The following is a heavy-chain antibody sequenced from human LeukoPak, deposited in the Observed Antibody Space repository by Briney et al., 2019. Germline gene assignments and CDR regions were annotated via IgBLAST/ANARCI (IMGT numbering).Heavy chain of an antibody. V-gene: IGHV1-2*02. Sequence: ASVKVSCKASGYTFTGYYMHWVRQAPGQGLEWMGWINPNRGGTNYAQKFQGRVTMTRDTSISTAYMELSRLRSDDTAVYYCAREGDPYIVVVPAATGYWGQGTLVTVSS. CDR2: INPNRGGT. CDR3: AREGDPYIVVVPAATGY. CDR1: GYTFTGYY. D-gene: IGHD2-2*01. J-gene: IGHJ4*02.